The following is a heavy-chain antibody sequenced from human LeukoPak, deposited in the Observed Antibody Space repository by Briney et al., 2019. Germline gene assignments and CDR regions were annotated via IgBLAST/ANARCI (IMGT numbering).Heavy chain of an antibody. Sequence: SETLSLTCAVSGGSISSSNWWSWVRQPPGKGLEWIGEIYHSGSTNYNPSLKSRVTISVDKSKNQFSLKLSSVTAADTAMYYCARVGAYSGYDSDAFDIWGQGTMVTVSS. CDR3: ARVGAYSGYDSDAFDI. CDR1: GGSISSSNW. CDR2: IYHSGST. J-gene: IGHJ3*02. D-gene: IGHD5-12*01. V-gene: IGHV4-4*02.